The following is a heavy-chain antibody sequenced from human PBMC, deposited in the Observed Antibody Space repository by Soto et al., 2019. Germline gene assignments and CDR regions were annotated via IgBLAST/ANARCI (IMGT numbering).Heavy chain of an antibody. CDR2: IYYSGST. V-gene: IGHV4-31*03. CDR3: ASTRVTMVRGVTVDY. Sequence: QVQLQESGPGLVKPSQTLSLTCTVSGGSISSGGYYWSWIRQHPGKGLEWIGYIYYSGSTYYNPSLKSRVTISVDTSKNQFSLKVSSVTAADTAVYYCASTRVTMVRGVTVDYWGQGTLVTVSS. J-gene: IGHJ4*02. CDR1: GGSISSGGYY. D-gene: IGHD3-10*01.